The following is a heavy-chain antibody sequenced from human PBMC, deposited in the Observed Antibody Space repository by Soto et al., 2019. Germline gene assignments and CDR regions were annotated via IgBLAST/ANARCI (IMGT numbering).Heavy chain of an antibody. D-gene: IGHD3-22*01. Sequence: GGSQRLSSTASEFTFGGYSGNWVRQDTGKGLEWVSSISSSSSYIYYADSVKGRFTISRDNAKNSLYLQMNSLRAEDTAVYYCASFNYYDSTGHPGYWGQGTLVTVSS. CDR3: ASFNYYDSTGHPGY. CDR2: ISSSSSYI. CDR1: EFTFGGYS. J-gene: IGHJ4*02. V-gene: IGHV3-21*01.